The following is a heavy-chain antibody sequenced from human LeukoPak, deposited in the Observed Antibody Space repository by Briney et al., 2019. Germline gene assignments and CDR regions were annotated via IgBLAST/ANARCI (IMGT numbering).Heavy chain of an antibody. CDR3: ARGRIVVAGYFDY. CDR1: GGTFISYA. CDR2: IIPIFGTA. V-gene: IGHV1-69*13. D-gene: IGHD6-19*01. J-gene: IGHJ4*02. Sequence: SVKVSCKASGGTFISYAISWVRQAPGQGLEWMGGIIPIFGTANYAQKFQGRVTITADESTSTAYMELSSLRSEDTAVYYCARGRIVVAGYFDYWGQGTLVTVSS.